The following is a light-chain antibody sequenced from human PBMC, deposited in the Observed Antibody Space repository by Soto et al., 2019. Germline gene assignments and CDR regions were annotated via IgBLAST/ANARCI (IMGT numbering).Light chain of an antibody. CDR2: KAS. J-gene: IGKJ4*01. CDR1: QSISSW. Sequence: DIQMTHSPSTLSASVGDRVTITCRASQSISSWLAWYQQKPGKAPKLLIYKASSLESGVPSRFSGSGSGKEFTLTISSMQPDDFATYYSPQYDSYPLTFGGGTQVEIX. CDR3: PQYDSYPLT. V-gene: IGKV1-5*03.